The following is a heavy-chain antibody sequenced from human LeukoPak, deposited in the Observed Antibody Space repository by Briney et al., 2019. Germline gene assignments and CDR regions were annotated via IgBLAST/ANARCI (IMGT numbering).Heavy chain of an antibody. J-gene: IGHJ6*03. CDR1: GFTFDDFV. D-gene: IGHD6-19*01. V-gene: IGHV3-43D*03. CDR3: ARDTSLYSSGWYFAYYYYMDV. Sequence: PGGSLRLSCAASGFTFDDFVMHWVRQAPGKGLEWIALISWDGSTTYYADSQKGRFTISRDNAKNSLYLQMNSLRAEDTAVYYCARDTSLYSSGWYFAYYYYMDVWGKGTTVTVSS. CDR2: ISWDGSTT.